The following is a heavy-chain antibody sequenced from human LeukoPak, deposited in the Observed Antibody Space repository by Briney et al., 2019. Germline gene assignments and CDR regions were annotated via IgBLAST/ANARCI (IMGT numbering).Heavy chain of an antibody. CDR3: ARRDITSGWSFKA. J-gene: IGHJ5*02. CDR1: GDSIGNYH. Sequence: PSETLSLTCSVSGDSIGNYHWSWIRQPAGKGLDWIGQSHSSGRTNYNPPLESRVTVSIDMPQNHFYLTIRSVTAAGTAIYYCARRDITSGWSFKAWGQGILVTVS. CDR2: SHSSGRT. D-gene: IGHD6-19*01. V-gene: IGHV4-4*07.